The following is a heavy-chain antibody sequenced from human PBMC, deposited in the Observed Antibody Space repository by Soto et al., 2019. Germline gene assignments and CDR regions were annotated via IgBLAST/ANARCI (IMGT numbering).Heavy chain of an antibody. CDR3: ARTYMTTVTNFDY. V-gene: IGHV2-70*11. Sequence: SGPTLVKPTQTLTLTCTFSGFSLSTTGMCVNWIRQPPGKALEWLARIDWDDDKYYSTYLKTRLTISKDTSKNQVVLTMTNLDPVDTATYYCARTYMTTVTNFDYWGQGTLVTVSS. CDR2: IDWDDDK. J-gene: IGHJ4*02. D-gene: IGHD4-17*01. CDR1: GFSLSTTGMC.